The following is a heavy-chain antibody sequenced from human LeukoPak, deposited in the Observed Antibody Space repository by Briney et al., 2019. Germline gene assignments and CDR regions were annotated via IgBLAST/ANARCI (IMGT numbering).Heavy chain of an antibody. CDR1: GFTDSSNY. CDR2: IYSGGSK. V-gene: IGHV3-53*01. D-gene: IGHD3-22*01. Sequence: GGSLRLSCAASGFTDSSNYMSWVPQAPGKGLEWVSVIYSGGSKHYADSVKGRFTISRDNSKNTLYLQMNSLRAEDTAVYYCARQTRGIVDYWGQGTLVTVSS. CDR3: ARQTRGIVDY. J-gene: IGHJ4*02.